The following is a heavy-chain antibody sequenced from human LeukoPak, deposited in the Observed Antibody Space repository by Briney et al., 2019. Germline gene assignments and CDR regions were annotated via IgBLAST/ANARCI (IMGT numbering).Heavy chain of an antibody. D-gene: IGHD1-26*01. CDR2: ISGYNGNT. CDR3: ARSGSHNYYYYGMDV. Sequence: VASVKVSCTASGYIFTDYGISWVRQAPGQGLEWMGWISGYNGNTKYAQKFQSRVTMTTDTSTNTVNMELRSLRSDDTAVFYCARSGSHNYYYYGMDVWGQGTTVIVSS. CDR1: GYIFTDYG. J-gene: IGHJ6*02. V-gene: IGHV1-18*01.